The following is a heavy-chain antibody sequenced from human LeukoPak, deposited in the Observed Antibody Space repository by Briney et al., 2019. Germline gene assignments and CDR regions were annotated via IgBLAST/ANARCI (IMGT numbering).Heavy chain of an antibody. J-gene: IGHJ4*02. CDR1: GGSISSSSYY. D-gene: IGHD4-17*01. CDR2: IYYSGST. Sequence: SETLSLTCTVSGGSISSSSYYWGWIRQPPGKGLEWIGSIYYSGSTYYNLSLKSRVTISVDTSKNQFSLKLSSVTAADTAVYYCARQRKTTHHFDYWGQGTLVTVSS. CDR3: ARQRKTTHHFDY. V-gene: IGHV4-39*01.